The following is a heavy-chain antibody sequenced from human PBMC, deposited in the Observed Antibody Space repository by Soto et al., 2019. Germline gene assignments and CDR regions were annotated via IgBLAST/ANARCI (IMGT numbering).Heavy chain of an antibody. V-gene: IGHV4-31*03. Sequence: QVQLQESGPGLVKPSQTLSLTCTVSGGSISSGAYYWIWIRQHPGKGLEWIGYIYYSGTTYYNPSLKSRVSLSVYTSKNQISLRLSSVTAADTAVYYCARGDNFGGNYYFDYWGHGTLVTVSS. J-gene: IGHJ4*01. CDR1: GGSISSGAYY. D-gene: IGHD3-10*01. CDR2: IYYSGTT. CDR3: ARGDNFGGNYYFDY.